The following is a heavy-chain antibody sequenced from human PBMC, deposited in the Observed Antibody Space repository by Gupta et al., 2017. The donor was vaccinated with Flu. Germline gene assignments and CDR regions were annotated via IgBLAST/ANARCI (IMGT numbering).Heavy chain of an antibody. Sequence: EVQLLESGGGLVQPGGSLRLSCAASGFTFSSYAMSWVRQAPGKGLEWVSAISGSGGSTYYADSVKGRFTISRDNSKNTLYLQMNSLRAEDTAVYYCAKGLTSGYSYGWDAFDIWGQGTMVTVSS. CDR3: AKGLTSGYSYGWDAFDI. D-gene: IGHD5-18*01. V-gene: IGHV3-23*01. CDR2: ISGSGGST. J-gene: IGHJ3*02. CDR1: GFTFSSYA.